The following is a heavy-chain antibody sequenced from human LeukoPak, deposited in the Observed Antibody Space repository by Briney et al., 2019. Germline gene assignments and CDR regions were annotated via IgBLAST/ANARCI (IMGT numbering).Heavy chain of an antibody. V-gene: IGHV4-59*01. CDR1: GGAITNYY. Sequence: SETLSLTCGVSGGAITNYYWNWIRQAPGKGLEWLGYIYYTGSTTYNPSVKSRITISLDTSKKQISLKLRSVTAADTAVYYCARDRSAAPADYWGQGTLVTVSS. CDR2: IYYTGST. CDR3: ARDRSAAPADY. D-gene: IGHD6-13*01. J-gene: IGHJ4*02.